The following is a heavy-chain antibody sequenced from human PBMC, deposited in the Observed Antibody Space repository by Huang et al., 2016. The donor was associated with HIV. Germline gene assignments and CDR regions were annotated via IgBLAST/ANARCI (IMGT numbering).Heavy chain of an antibody. V-gene: IGHV1-8*02. D-gene: IGHD4-17*01. J-gene: IGHJ4*02. CDR3: ARSAYGDLDY. Sequence: QVHLVQSGAEVKKPGASVKVSCKASGYTFTNYDINWVRQATGRGLEWMGWMNPNTGNTGCAQSFQGRVTMTRKTSITTAYMELTSLTSEDTAVYYCARSAYGDLDYWGLGTLVSVSS. CDR2: MNPNTGNT. CDR1: GYTFTNYD.